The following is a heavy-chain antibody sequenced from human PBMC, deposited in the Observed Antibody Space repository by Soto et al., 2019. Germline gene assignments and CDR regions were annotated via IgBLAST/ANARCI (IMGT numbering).Heavy chain of an antibody. CDR1: GGSLSSGDYY. Sequence: SETLSLTCTVSGGSLSSGDYYWGWIRQPPGKGLEWIGSIYYSGSTYYNPSLKSRVTISVDTSKNQFSLKLSSVTAADTAVYYCARIYVWGNYRFDYWGQGTLVTVSS. CDR3: ARIYVWGNYRFDY. CDR2: IYYSGST. D-gene: IGHD3-16*02. J-gene: IGHJ4*02. V-gene: IGHV4-39*01.